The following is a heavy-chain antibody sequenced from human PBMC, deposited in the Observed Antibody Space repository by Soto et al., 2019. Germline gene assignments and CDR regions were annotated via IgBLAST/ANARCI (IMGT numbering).Heavy chain of an antibody. D-gene: IGHD1-26*01. CDR2: IKSKTDGGTT. V-gene: IGHV3-15*01. CDR3: TTDLRRSLLYYYYYYMDV. CDR1: GFTFSNAW. J-gene: IGHJ6*03. Sequence: GGSLRLSCAASGFTFSNAWMSWVRQAPGKGLEWVGRIKSKTDGGTTDYAAPVKGRFTISRDDSKNTLYLQMNSLKTEDTAVYYCTTDLRRSLLYYYYYYMDVGGKGTTVTFPS.